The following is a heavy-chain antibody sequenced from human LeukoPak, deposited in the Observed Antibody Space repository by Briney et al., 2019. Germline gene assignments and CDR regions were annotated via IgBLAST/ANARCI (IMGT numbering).Heavy chain of an antibody. Sequence: GASVKVSCKASGYTFTSYGISWVRQAPGQGLEWMGWISAYNGNTHYAQKLQGRVTMTTDTSTSTAYMELRSLRSDDTAVYYCARSIRGGSYYGDPYYFDYWGQGTLVTVSS. J-gene: IGHJ4*02. CDR3: ARSIRGGSYYGDPYYFDY. CDR1: GYTFTSYG. CDR2: ISAYNGNT. V-gene: IGHV1-18*01. D-gene: IGHD1-26*01.